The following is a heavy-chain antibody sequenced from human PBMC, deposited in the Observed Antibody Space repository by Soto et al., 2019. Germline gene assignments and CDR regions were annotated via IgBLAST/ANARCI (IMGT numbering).Heavy chain of an antibody. V-gene: IGHV3-30*18. CDR2: ISYDGSNK. Sequence: QVQLVESGGGVVQPGRSLRLSCAASGFTFSRYGMHWVRQAPGKGLEWVAVISYDGSNKYYADSVKGRFTISRDNSKNTLYLQMNSLRAEDTAVYYCAKVEGSYSSSGSLDYWGQGTLVTVSS. CDR3: AKVEGSYSSSGSLDY. J-gene: IGHJ4*02. CDR1: GFTFSRYG. D-gene: IGHD6-6*01.